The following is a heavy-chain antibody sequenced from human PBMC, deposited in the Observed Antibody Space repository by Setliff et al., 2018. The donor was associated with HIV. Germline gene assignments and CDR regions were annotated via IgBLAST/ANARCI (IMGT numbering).Heavy chain of an antibody. Sequence: SETLSLTCAVSGGSISSGGYSWSWNRQPPGKGLEWIRYLCHSGRTYYNPSLKSLVTISVDRSKNQFSLKLISVTAADTAVYYCARVCIVGAWGGFDYWGQGTLVTVSS. CDR2: LCHSGRT. D-gene: IGHD1-26*01. CDR3: ARVCIVGAWGGFDY. J-gene: IGHJ4*02. V-gene: IGHV4-30-2*01. CDR1: GGSISSGGYS.